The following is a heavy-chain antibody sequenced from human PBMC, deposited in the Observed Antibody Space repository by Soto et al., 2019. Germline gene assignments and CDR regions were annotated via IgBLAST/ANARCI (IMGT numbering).Heavy chain of an antibody. D-gene: IGHD3-16*01. Sequence: QVQLVESGGGVVQPGTSLRLSCVGSGFTFRSYVIHWVRQAPGKGLEWVALTSYDGSNNFYGDSVKGRFTISRHNSRNPGELQMGSLQFGEPALYYLARWGTTGGLDVWGQGTLVSVSS. CDR3: ARWGTTGGLDV. V-gene: IGHV3-33*05. CDR1: GFTFRSYV. CDR2: TSYDGSNN. J-gene: IGHJ4*02.